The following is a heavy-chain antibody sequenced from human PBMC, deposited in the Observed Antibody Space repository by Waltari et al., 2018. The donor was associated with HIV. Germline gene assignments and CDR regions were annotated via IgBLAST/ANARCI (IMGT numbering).Heavy chain of an antibody. Sequence: QVQLVQSGAEVRKTGASVKVSCKASGYTFTGSFLHWVRQAPGKGLEWMGWNNPNSGGTNYSQKFQDRVTMTRDTSIRTAYMELSRLRSDDTAVYYCARDFKGAVTIFGVVHNWFDPWGQGTLVTVSS. CDR3: ARDFKGAVTIFGVVHNWFDP. V-gene: IGHV1-2*02. J-gene: IGHJ5*02. D-gene: IGHD3-3*01. CDR2: NNPNSGGT. CDR1: GYTFTGSF.